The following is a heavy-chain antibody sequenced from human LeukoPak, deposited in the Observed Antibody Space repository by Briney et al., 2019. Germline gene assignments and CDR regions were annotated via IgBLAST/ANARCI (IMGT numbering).Heavy chain of an antibody. CDR1: GYTFTSYG. CDR2: ISAYNGNT. V-gene: IGHV1-18*01. CDR3: ATMLGFRDYGDYGGGSWFDP. Sequence: ASVKVSCKASGYTFTSYGISWVRQAPGQGLEWMGWISAYNGNTNYAQKLQGRVTMTTDTSTSTACMELRSLRSDDTAVYYCATMLGFRDYGDYGGGSWFDPWGQGTLVTVSS. J-gene: IGHJ5*02. D-gene: IGHD4-17*01.